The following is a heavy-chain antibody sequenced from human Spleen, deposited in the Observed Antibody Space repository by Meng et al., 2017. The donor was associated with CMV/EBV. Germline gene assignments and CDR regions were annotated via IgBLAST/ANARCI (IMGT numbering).Heavy chain of an antibody. CDR2: ISSDGSST. D-gene: IGHD6-13*01. J-gene: IGHJ4*02. Sequence: CAASGFIFSSYWMHWVRQAPGKGLVWVSRISSDGSSTSYADSVKGRFTISRDNAKNTLYLQMSSLRAEDTAVYYCARGTPYSSRRGYWGQGTLVTVSS. V-gene: IGHV3-74*01. CDR3: ARGTPYSSRRGY. CDR1: GFIFSSYW.